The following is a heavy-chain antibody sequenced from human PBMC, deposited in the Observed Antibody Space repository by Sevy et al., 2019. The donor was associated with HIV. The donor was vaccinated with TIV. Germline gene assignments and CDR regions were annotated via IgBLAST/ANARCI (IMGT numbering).Heavy chain of an antibody. D-gene: IGHD6-19*01. V-gene: IGHV3-20*04. Sequence: GGSLRLSCAASGFTFDDYGMSWVRQAPGKGLEWVSGINWNGGSTGYADSVKGRFTISRDNAKNSLYLQMNSLRAEDTALYYCASAKYSSGWTNYYYYYMDVWGKGTTVTVSS. CDR1: GFTFDDYG. CDR3: ASAKYSSGWTNYYYYYMDV. CDR2: INWNGGST. J-gene: IGHJ6*03.